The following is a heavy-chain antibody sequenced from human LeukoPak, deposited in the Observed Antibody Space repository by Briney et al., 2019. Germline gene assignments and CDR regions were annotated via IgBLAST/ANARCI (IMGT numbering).Heavy chain of an antibody. CDR2: ISGSGVGT. D-gene: IGHD2-15*01. CDR3: AKGVGYCSGGSCQQFDY. Sequence: PGGSLRLSCAASGFTVNNKYMTWVRQAPGKGLEWVSAISGSGVGTYYADSVKGRFTISRDNSKNTLYLQMNTLRAENTAVYYCAKGVGYCSGGSCQQFDYWGQGTLVTVSS. J-gene: IGHJ4*02. V-gene: IGHV3-23*01. CDR1: GFTVNNKY.